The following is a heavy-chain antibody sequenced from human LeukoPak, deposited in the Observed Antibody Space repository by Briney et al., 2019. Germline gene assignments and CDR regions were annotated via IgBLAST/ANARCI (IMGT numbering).Heavy chain of an antibody. V-gene: IGHV4-4*07. CDR2: LSSRGST. D-gene: IGHD3-22*01. CDR3: ASDYHDNSAYFF. Sequence: SETLSLTCSVSSGSITDYSWSWIRQPAGKGLEWIGRLSSRGSTNYNPSLKSRVTMSADTSKNQFSLSLRSVTAADTAVYYCASDYHDNSAYFFWGRGTLVIVSS. CDR1: SGSITDYS. J-gene: IGHJ4*02.